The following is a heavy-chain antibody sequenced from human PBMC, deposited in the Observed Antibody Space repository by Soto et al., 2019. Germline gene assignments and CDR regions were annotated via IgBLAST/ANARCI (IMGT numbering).Heavy chain of an antibody. CDR1: GGSFSGYY. CDR2: INHSGNT. CDR3: ARGGIYCSSTTCYSDN. J-gene: IGHJ4*02. D-gene: IGHD2-2*01. V-gene: IGHV4-34*01. Sequence: SETLSLTCAVYGGSFSGYYWSWVSQPQGKGLEWIGEINHSGNTNYNPSLTSRVTISVDTSTNQFSLHLFSVTAADTAVYYCARGGIYCSSTTCYSDNWGQGTLVTVSS.